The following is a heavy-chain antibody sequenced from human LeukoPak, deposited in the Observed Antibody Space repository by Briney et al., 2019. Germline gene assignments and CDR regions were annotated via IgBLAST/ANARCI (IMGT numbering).Heavy chain of an antibody. Sequence: GESLKISCKGSGYSFTSYWIGWVRQVPGKGLEWMGIVYPGDSDTRYSSSFQGQVTISADKSISTAYLQWRSLKASDTAMYYCARHVLDAFDIWGQGTMVTVSS. CDR3: ARHVLDAFDI. J-gene: IGHJ3*02. V-gene: IGHV5-51*01. D-gene: IGHD3-10*01. CDR2: VYPGDSDT. CDR1: GYSFTSYW.